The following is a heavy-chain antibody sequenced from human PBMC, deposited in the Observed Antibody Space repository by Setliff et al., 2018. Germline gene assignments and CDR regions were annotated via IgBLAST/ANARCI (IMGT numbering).Heavy chain of an antibody. D-gene: IGHD6-13*01. CDR1: GFTFSSYA. J-gene: IGHJ1*01. Sequence: GGSLRLSCAASGFTFSSYAMYWVRQAPGKGLEWISGISGSGGSTYYADSVKGRFTISRDNSKNTLYLQMNSLRAEDTAIYYCARDRSDSNNWYNFQHWGQGTLVTVSS. CDR3: ARDRSDSNNWYNFQH. CDR2: ISGSGGST. V-gene: IGHV3-23*01.